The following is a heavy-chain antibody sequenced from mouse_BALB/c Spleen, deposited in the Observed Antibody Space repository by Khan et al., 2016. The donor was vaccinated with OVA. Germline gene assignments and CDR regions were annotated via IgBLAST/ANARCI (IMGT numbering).Heavy chain of an antibody. CDR2: IWGGGGT. J-gene: IGHJ4*01. V-gene: IGHV2-6-4*01. Sequence: QVQLKESGPGLVAPSQTLSNTCTVSGFSLSRSNIHWVRQPPGGGLEWLGMIWGGGGTDYNSTLKSRLSISKDNSKSQVFLKMNSHQTEDTAMYYGARAYYRYDGYYAMDYWGQGTTVTVSS. D-gene: IGHD2-14*01. CDR1: GFSLSRSN. CDR3: ARAYYRYDGYYAMDY.